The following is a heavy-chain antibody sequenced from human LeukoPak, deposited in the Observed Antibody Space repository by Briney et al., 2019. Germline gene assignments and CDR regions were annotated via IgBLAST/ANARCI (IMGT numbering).Heavy chain of an antibody. CDR1: GFTVSSNS. V-gene: IGHV3-53*01. CDR3: ARAKPKNMVRGLIMRRESRYYFDY. J-gene: IGHJ4*02. D-gene: IGHD3-10*01. Sequence: GGSLGLSCTVSGFTVSSNSMSWVRQAPGKGLEWVSFIYSGTIHYSDSVKGRFTISRDNSKSTLYIQMNSLRAEDTAVYYCARAKPKNMVRGLIMRRESRYYFDYWGQGTLVTVSS. CDR2: IYSGTI.